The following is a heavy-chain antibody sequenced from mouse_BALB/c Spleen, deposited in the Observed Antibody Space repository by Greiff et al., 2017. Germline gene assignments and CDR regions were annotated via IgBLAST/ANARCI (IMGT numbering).Heavy chain of an antibody. Sequence: QVQLQQPGADLVKPGASVKLSCKASGYTFTSYWMHWVKQRPGQGLEWIGEINPSNGRTNYNEKFKSKATLTVDKSSSTAYMQLSSLTSEDSAVYYCARGGSSLFAYWGQGTLVTVSA. D-gene: IGHD1-1*01. J-gene: IGHJ3*01. V-gene: IGHV1S81*02. CDR1: GYTFTSYW. CDR3: ARGGSSLFAY. CDR2: INPSNGRT.